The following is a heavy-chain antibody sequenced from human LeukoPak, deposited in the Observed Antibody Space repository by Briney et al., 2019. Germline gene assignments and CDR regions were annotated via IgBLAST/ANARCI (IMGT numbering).Heavy chain of an antibody. CDR3: ARAGIVVVTAITSYFDY. CDR2: INHSGST. V-gene: IGHV4-34*01. D-gene: IGHD2-21*02. Sequence: PSETLSLTCAVYGGSFSGYYWSWIRQPPGKGLEWIGEINHSGSTNYNPSLKSRVTISVDTSKNQFSLKLSSVIAADTAVYYCARAGIVVVTAITSYFDYWGQGTLVTVSS. CDR1: GGSFSGYY. J-gene: IGHJ4*02.